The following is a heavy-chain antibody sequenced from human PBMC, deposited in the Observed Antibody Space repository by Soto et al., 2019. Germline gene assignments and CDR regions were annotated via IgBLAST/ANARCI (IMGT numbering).Heavy chain of an antibody. CDR3: VREDGKVGTNSAFDY. Sequence: PGGSLRLSCASSGFTFSTYTMNWVRQAPGKGLEWVSSINGRGNYIYYAESVKGRFTISRDNAKNSLYLQMDRPRAKDTALYYCVREDGKVGTNSAFDYWGLGALVTVSS. CDR2: INGRGNYI. J-gene: IGHJ4*02. V-gene: IGHV3-21*01. CDR1: GFTFSTYT. D-gene: IGHD1-26*01.